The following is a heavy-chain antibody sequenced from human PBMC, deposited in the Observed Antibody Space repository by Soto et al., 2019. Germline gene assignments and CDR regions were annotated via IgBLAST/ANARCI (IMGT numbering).Heavy chain of an antibody. CDR3: AKDSLKNVYGDSLDY. Sequence: EVQLLESGGGLVQPGGSLRLSCAASGFTFSSYAMSWVRQAPGKGLEWVSAISGSGGSTYYADSVKGRFTISRDNSKNTLYLQMNSLRAADTAVYYCAKDSLKNVYGDSLDYWGQGTLVTVSS. D-gene: IGHD4-17*01. CDR2: ISGSGGST. V-gene: IGHV3-23*01. CDR1: GFTFSSYA. J-gene: IGHJ4*02.